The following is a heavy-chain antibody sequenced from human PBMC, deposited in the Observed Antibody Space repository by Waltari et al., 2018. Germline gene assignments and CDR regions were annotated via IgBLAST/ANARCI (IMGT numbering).Heavy chain of an antibody. CDR2: IYYSGST. D-gene: IGHD6-13*01. J-gene: IGHJ4*02. Sequence: GYYWSWIRQHPGKGLEWIGYIYYSGSTYYNPSLKSRVTISVDTSKNQFSLKLSSVTAADTAVYYCASGIAAAGTRWYFDYWGQGTLVTVSS. CDR1: GYY. CDR3: ASGIAAAGTRWYFDY. V-gene: IGHV4-31*02.